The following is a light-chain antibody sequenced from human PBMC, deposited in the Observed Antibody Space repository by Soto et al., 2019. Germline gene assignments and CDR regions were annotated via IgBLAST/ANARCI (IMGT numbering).Light chain of an antibody. V-gene: IGKV3-11*01. CDR2: DAS. CDR3: QQRSSWPKIT. CDR1: QSVGTS. J-gene: IGKJ3*01. Sequence: EIVLTQSPATLSLSPGERATLSCRASQSVGTSLAWYRQRPGQSPRLLIYDASNRATGIPARVSGRGSGTDFTLTITSLEAEDFAIYYCQQRSSWPKITFGPGTKVDI.